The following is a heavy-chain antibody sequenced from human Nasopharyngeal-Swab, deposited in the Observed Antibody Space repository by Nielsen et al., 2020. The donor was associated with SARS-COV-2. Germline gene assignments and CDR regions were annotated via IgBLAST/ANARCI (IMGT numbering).Heavy chain of an antibody. CDR1: GYTFTSYD. D-gene: IGHD3-10*01. CDR3: ARGTPYYYGSGSYSIGGFLDV. J-gene: IGHJ6*02. Sequence: ASVKVSCKASGYTFTSYDINWVRQAPGQGLEWMGWMNPNSGNTGYAQKFQGRVTMTRNTSISTAYMELSSLRSEDTAVYYCARGTPYYYGSGSYSIGGFLDVWGQGTTVTVSS. CDR2: MNPNSGNT. V-gene: IGHV1-8*01.